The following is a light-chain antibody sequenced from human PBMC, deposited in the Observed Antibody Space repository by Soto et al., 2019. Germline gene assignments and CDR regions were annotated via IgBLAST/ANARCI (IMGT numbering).Light chain of an antibody. CDR1: SSDVGSYNL. CDR2: EGS. CDR3: CSYAGSSTFYV. V-gene: IGLV2-23*03. J-gene: IGLJ1*01. Sequence: QSALTQPASVSGSPGQSITISCTGTSSDVGSYNLVSWYQQHPGKATKLMIYEGSKRPSGVSNRFSGSKSGNTASLTISGLQAEDDADYYCCSYAGSSTFYVFGTGTKLTVL.